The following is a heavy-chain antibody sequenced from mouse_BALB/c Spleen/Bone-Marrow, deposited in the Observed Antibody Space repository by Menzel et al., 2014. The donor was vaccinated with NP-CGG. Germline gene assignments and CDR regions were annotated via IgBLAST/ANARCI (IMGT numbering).Heavy chain of an antibody. Sequence: ESGAELVKPGASVKLSCKASGYTFTSYWIHWVKLRPGQGLEWIGEINPSNGRTNYNEKFKNKATLTVDKSSSTAYIQLSSLTSEDSAVYYCARYDGPAWFAYWGQGTLVTVSA. CDR1: GYTFTSYW. D-gene: IGHD2-3*01. J-gene: IGHJ3*01. CDR2: INPSNGRT. V-gene: IGHV1S81*02. CDR3: ARYDGPAWFAY.